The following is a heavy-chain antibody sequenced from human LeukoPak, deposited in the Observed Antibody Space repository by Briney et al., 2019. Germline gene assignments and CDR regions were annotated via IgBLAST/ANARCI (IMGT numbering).Heavy chain of an antibody. CDR1: GFTFSSYW. CDR3: ARDADYGDLDY. Sequence: PGGSLRLSCAASGFTFSSYWMSWVRQAPGKGMEWVANIKQDGSEKYYVDSVKGRFTISRDNAKNSLYLQMNCLRAEDTAVYYCARDADYGDLDYWGQGTLVTVSS. J-gene: IGHJ4*02. D-gene: IGHD4-17*01. CDR2: IKQDGSEK. V-gene: IGHV3-7*03.